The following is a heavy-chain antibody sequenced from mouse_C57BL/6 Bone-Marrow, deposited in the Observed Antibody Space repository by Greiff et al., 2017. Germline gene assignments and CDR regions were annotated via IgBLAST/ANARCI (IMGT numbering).Heavy chain of an antibody. CDR1: GYTFTSYG. J-gene: IGHJ3*01. CDR3: ERRDNYGSGAFAY. CDR2: IYPRSGNT. Sequence: QVQLQQSGAELARPGASVKLSCKASGYTFTSYGISWVKQRTGQGLEWIGEIYPRSGNTYYNQKFKGKATLTADKSSSTAYMELRSLTSEDSAVYFCERRDNYGSGAFAYWGQGTLVTVSA. V-gene: IGHV1-81*01. D-gene: IGHD1-1*01.